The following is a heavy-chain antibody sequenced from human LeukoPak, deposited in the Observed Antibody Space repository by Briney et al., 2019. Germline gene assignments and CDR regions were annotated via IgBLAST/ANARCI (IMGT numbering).Heavy chain of an antibody. J-gene: IGHJ4*02. CDR2: IRYDGSNK. CDR3: AKDSYDYCDTIDY. D-gene: IGHD4-17*01. CDR1: GFTFSSYG. Sequence: GGSLRLSCAASGFTFSSYGMRWVRQAPGKGLEWVAFIRYDGSNKYYADSVKGRFTISRDNSKNTLYLQMNSLRAEDTAVYYCAKDSYDYCDTIDYWGQGTLVTVSS. V-gene: IGHV3-30*02.